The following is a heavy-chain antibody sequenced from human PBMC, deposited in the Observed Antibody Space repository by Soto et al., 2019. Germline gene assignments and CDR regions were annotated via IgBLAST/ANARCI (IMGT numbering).Heavy chain of an antibody. D-gene: IGHD6-13*01. Sequence: GESLKISCKVSGYNFDTSWIGWVRQMPGKGLEWMGIIYPGDSDTRYSPSFQGQVTISADKSISTAYLQWSSLKASDTAMYYCARHVIAAAGPYDNWFDHWCQGTLVTVSS. CDR1: GYNFDTSW. J-gene: IGHJ5*02. CDR3: ARHVIAAAGPYDNWFDH. V-gene: IGHV5-51*01. CDR2: IYPGDSDT.